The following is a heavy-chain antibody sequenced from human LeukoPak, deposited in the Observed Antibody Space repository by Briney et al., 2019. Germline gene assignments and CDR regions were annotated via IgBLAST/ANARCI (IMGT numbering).Heavy chain of an antibody. J-gene: IGHJ4*02. CDR1: GYSLSSGYY. CDR2: IYHSGST. D-gene: IGHD3-9*01. Sequence: SETLSLTCTVSGYSLSSGYYWGWIRQPPGKGREGIGSIYHSGSTYYNPSLKSRVTISVDTSKNQFSLKLSSVTAADTAVYYCAREGFDSFDYWGQGTLVTVSS. V-gene: IGHV4-38-2*02. CDR3: AREGFDSFDY.